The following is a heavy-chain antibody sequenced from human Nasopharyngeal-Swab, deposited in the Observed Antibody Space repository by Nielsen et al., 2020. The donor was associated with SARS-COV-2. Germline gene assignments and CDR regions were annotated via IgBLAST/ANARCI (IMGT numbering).Heavy chain of an antibody. J-gene: IGHJ3*02. CDR3: AKDKGRGISPVEGSLDI. CDR2: IIWNGDSR. D-gene: IGHD4-23*01. CDR1: GFTFDDHA. V-gene: IGHV3-9*01. Sequence: SCAASGFTFDDHAMHWVRPAPGKGLEWVSGIIWNGDSRGYADSVKGRFTISRDSAKKSLYLQMNSLRPDDTALYYCAKDKGRGISPVEGSLDIWGQGTMVTVSS.